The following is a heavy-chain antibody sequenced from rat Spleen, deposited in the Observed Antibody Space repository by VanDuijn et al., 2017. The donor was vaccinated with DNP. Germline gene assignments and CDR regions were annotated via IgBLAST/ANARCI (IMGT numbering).Heavy chain of an antibody. CDR2: IAPGSGGT. CDR1: GYTFTSYA. CDR3: ARGADGWFAY. Sequence: QVQLQQSGAELAKPGSSVKISCKASGYTFTSYAMHWIKQTTGQALEWTGYIAPGSGGTKYNEKFKGKATLTVDKSSNTAYMQLSSLTPVDTAVYYCARGADGWFAYWGQGTLVTVSS. V-gene: IGHV1-57*01. J-gene: IGHJ3*01.